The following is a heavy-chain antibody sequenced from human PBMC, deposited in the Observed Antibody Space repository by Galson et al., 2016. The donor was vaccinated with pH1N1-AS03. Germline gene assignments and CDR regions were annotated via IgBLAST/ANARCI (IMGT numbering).Heavy chain of an antibody. CDR3: ARAAPFDP. CDR1: GYTFPNFG. V-gene: IGHV1-18*04. CDR2: ISPYNGST. D-gene: IGHD2-15*01. J-gene: IGHJ5*02. Sequence: SVKVSCKASGYTFPNFGMSWVRQAPGQGLEWMGWISPYNGSTQYAQRLEGRVTMTTDTSTNTAYLELRSLTYDDTAVYYCARAAPFDPWGHGTLVIVSS.